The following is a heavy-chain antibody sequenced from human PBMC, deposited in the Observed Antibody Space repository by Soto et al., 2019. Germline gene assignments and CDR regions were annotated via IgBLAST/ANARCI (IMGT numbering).Heavy chain of an antibody. J-gene: IGHJ4*02. CDR1: GFTFSSYS. D-gene: IGHD1-20*01. CDR3: ARGSYNWNLYYFDY. Sequence: GGSLRLSCAASGFTFSSYSMNWVRQAPGKGLEWVSSISSSSSYIYYADSVKGRFTISRDNAKNSLYLQMNSLRAEDTAVYYCARGSYNWNLYYFDYWGQGTLVTVSS. CDR2: ISSSSSYI. V-gene: IGHV3-21*01.